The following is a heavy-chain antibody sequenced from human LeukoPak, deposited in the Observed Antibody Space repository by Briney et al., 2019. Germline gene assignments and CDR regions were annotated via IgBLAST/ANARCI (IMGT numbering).Heavy chain of an antibody. Sequence: SVKVSCKASGFTFTSSAMQWVRQARGQRLEWIGWIVVGSGNTNYAQKFQERVTITRDMSTSAAYMELSSLRSEDTAVYYCAAALNEYSSSSTRYDYWGQGTLVTVSS. CDR2: IVVGSGNT. CDR1: GFTFTSSA. CDR3: AAALNEYSSSSTRYDY. J-gene: IGHJ4*02. D-gene: IGHD6-6*01. V-gene: IGHV1-58*02.